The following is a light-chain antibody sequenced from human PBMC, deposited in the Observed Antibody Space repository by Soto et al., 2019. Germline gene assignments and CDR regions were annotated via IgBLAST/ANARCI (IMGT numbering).Light chain of an antibody. V-gene: IGKV3-15*01. CDR2: GAS. CDR3: EAHDNWAWR. Sequence: CRASQSIGDTLAWYQQKPGQAPRLLIHGASSRVTGFPARFSGSGSGTAFTLAMRSRHSDESAVQNYEAHDNWAWRFAEGTKVDIK. CDR1: QSIGDT. J-gene: IGKJ1*01.